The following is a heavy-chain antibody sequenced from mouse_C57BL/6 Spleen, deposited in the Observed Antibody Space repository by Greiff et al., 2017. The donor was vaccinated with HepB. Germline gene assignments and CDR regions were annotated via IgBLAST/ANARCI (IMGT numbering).Heavy chain of an antibody. D-gene: IGHD2-1*01. CDR1: GYTFTSYW. CDR3: AREVIYYGNYDAY. J-gene: IGHJ3*01. Sequence: QVQLQQPGAELVKPGASVKLSCKASGYTFTSYWMHWVKQRPGQGLEWIGMIHPNSGSTNYNEKFKSKATLTVDKSSSTAYMQLSSLTSEDSAVYYCAREVIYYGNYDAYWGQGTLVTVSA. V-gene: IGHV1-64*01. CDR2: IHPNSGST.